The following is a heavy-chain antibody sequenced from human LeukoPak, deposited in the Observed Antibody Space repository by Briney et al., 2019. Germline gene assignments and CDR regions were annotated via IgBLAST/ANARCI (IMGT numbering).Heavy chain of an antibody. J-gene: IGHJ4*02. V-gene: IGHV4-4*02. Sequence: PSETLSLTCTVSGGSINSLDLWSWVRQPPGKGLEWIGEMYLSGTTHSNPSVKSRVTISIDKSKNQFFLNLSSVTAADTAVYYCAGLVGRYSSGLYYYYFDYWGQGTLVTVSS. D-gene: IGHD3-22*01. CDR1: GGSINSLDL. CDR3: AGLVGRYSSGLYYYYFDY. CDR2: MYLSGTT.